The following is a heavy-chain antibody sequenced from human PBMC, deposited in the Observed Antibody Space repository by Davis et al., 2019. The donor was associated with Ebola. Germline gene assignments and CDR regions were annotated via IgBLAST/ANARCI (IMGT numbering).Heavy chain of an antibody. CDR2: IYQSGSA. D-gene: IGHD6-19*01. V-gene: IGHV4-38-2*02. Sequence: PGGSLRLSCTVSGYSISSGYYWGWIRQPPGKGLEWIGSIYQSGSAYYNPSLKSRVTISADTSKNQFSLKLSSVTAADTAVYYCASLAVAGEGHWGQGTLVTVSS. CDR3: ASLAVAGEGH. CDR1: GYSISSGYY. J-gene: IGHJ4*02.